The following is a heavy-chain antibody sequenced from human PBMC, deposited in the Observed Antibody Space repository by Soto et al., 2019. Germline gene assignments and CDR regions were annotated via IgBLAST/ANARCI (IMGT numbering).Heavy chain of an antibody. V-gene: IGHV5-51*01. CDR3: ARLPNYDFWSGYPFDY. CDR2: IYPGGSDT. CDR1: GYSFTSYL. D-gene: IGHD3-3*01. J-gene: IGHJ4*02. Sequence: GESLKISCKGSGYSFTSYLMGWVRQMPGKGLEWMGIIYPGGSDTRYSPSFQGQVTISADKSISTAYLQWSSLKASDTAMYYCARLPNYDFWSGYPFDYWGQGTLVTVSS.